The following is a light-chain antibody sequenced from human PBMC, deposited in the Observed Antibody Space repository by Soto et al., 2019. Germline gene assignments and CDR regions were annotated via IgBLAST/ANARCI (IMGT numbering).Light chain of an antibody. CDR1: QDVRNH. V-gene: IGKV1-33*01. J-gene: IGKJ5*01. CDR2: DAS. Sequence: DIQMTQSPSSLSASVGDRVTITCQASQDVRNHLNWYQQRPRKAPKLLIYDASNLETGVPSRFSGSGSGTDFSFTISSLQPEDIATYYCQQYDNLPITFGQGTRLEIK. CDR3: QQYDNLPIT.